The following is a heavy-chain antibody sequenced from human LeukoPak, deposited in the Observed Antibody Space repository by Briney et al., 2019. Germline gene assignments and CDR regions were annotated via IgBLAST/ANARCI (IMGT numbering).Heavy chain of an antibody. Sequence: SETVSLTCTVSGGSISSDYWTWIRQPPGEGLEGIGYIYYSGSTNYNPSLKSRVTISVDTSKNQFSLKLTSVTAADTAVYYCERTGSSCGYFDYWAREPWSPSPQ. J-gene: IGHJ4*02. CDR2: IYYSGST. D-gene: IGHD6-13*01. CDR3: ERTGSSCGYFDY. CDR1: GGSISSDY. V-gene: IGHV4-59*08.